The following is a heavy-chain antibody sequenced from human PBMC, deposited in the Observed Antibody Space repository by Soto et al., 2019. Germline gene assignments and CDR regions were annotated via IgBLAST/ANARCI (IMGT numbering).Heavy chain of an antibody. CDR2: ISAYNGNT. CDR1: VYTFTSYG. Sequence: QVRLVQSGAEVKKPGASVKVSCKASVYTFTSYGISWVRQAPGQVLKWMGWISAYNGNTNYAQKLQGRVTMTTDTSTSTAYMELRSMRSDDTAVYYCAKEYDVDTDPVDWGQGTLVTVSS. D-gene: IGHD5-18*01. CDR3: AKEYDVDTDPVD. J-gene: IGHJ4*02. V-gene: IGHV1-18*01.